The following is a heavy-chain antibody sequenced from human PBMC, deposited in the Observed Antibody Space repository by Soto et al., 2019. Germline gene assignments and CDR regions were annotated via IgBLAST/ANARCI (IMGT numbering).Heavy chain of an antibody. D-gene: IGHD2-15*01. Sequence: GESLKISCKGSGYSFTSYWIGWVRQMPGKGLEWMGIIYPGDSDTRYSPSFQGQVTISADKSISTAYLQWSSLKASDTAMYYCARFSRGYCSGGSCHGGDYWGQGTLVTVSS. CDR1: GYSFTSYW. CDR2: IYPGDSDT. J-gene: IGHJ4*02. CDR3: ARFSRGYCSGGSCHGGDY. V-gene: IGHV5-51*01.